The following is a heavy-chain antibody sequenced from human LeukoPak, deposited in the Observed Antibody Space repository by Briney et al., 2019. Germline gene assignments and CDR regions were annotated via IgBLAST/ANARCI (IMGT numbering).Heavy chain of an antibody. D-gene: IGHD4-17*01. J-gene: IGHJ4*02. CDR3: ASYNNAYGRDY. Sequence: SETLSLTCTVSGGSITNYYWSWIRQPPGKGLEWIGHIYHSGGTNYNPSLKSRVTISVDMSKNQFSLKLSSVTAADTAVYYCASYNNAYGRDYWGQGTLVTVSS. V-gene: IGHV4-59*01. CDR2: IYHSGGT. CDR1: GGSITNYY.